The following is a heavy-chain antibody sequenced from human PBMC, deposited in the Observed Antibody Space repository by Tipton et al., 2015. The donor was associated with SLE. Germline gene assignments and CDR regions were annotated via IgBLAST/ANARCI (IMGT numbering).Heavy chain of an antibody. CDR1: GGSISSSSYY. CDR3: AREVRGSGWYDYFDY. J-gene: IGHJ4*02. CDR2: IYYSGSP. D-gene: IGHD6-19*01. Sequence: TLSLTCTVSGGSISSSSYYWGWVRQPPGKGLEWIGSIYYSGSPYYNPSLKSRVTISVDTSKNQFSLKLSPVTAADTAVYYCAREVRGSGWYDYFDYWGQGTLVTVSS. V-gene: IGHV4-39*07.